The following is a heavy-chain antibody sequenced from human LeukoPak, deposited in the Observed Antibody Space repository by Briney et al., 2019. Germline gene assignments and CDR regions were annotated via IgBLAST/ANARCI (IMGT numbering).Heavy chain of an antibody. CDR3: ARHIRRRAGYYYYYMDV. D-gene: IGHD2-21*01. CDR1: GGSFSGYY. V-gene: IGHV4-34*01. J-gene: IGHJ6*03. CDR2: INHSGST. Sequence: NPSETLSLTCAVYGGSFSGYYWSWIRQPPGQGLEWIGEINHSGSTNYNPSLNSLVTISVDTSKNQFSLKLSSVTAAGTAVYYCARHIRRRAGYYYYYMDVWGKGTTVTISS.